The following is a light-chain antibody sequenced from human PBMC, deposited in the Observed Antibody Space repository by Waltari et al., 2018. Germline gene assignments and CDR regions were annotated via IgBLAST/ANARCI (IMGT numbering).Light chain of an antibody. CDR3: AEWDDSLNGYV. Sequence: HSVLTPPPSASGTPGTRGPISCCGSSDNIGSNTANWYQQLPGTAPKLLIYSNNQRPSGVPDRFSGSKSGTSASRAISGLQSEDEADYYCAEWDDSLNGYVFGTGTKVTVL. V-gene: IGLV1-44*01. CDR1: SDNIGSNT. J-gene: IGLJ1*01. CDR2: SNN.